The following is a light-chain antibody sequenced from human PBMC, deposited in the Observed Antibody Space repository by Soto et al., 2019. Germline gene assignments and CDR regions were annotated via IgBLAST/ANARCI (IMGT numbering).Light chain of an antibody. CDR2: AAS. Sequence: DIQMTQSPSSLSASVGDRVTITCRASQSITNYLNWYQQIPGKAPKXLIYAASSLQRGVPSRFSGSGSGTHLTITISSLQPEDFETYYCQQSYRTPPTFGQGTKVDIK. CDR1: QSITNY. CDR3: QQSYRTPPT. J-gene: IGKJ1*01. V-gene: IGKV1-39*01.